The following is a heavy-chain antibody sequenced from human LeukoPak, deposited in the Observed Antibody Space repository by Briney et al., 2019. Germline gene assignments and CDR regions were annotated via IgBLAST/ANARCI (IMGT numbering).Heavy chain of an antibody. V-gene: IGHV1-18*01. Sequence: ASVKVSCKASGYTFTSFGISWVRQAPGQGLEWMGWISAYNANTNFAQNLQGRVTMTTDTSTSTAYMELSSLRSEDTAVYYCARFAVAGTHYFDYWGQGTLVTVSS. CDR2: ISAYNANT. D-gene: IGHD6-19*01. CDR1: GYTFTSFG. J-gene: IGHJ4*02. CDR3: ARFAVAGTHYFDY.